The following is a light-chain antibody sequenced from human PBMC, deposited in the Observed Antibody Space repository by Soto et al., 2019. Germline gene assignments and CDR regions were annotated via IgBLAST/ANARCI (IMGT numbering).Light chain of an antibody. V-gene: IGLV2-23*01. J-gene: IGLJ2*01. CDR3: CSYAGSSTAI. Sequence: QTVVTQPASVSGSPGQSITISCTGTSSDVGSDNLVSWYQQHPGKAPKLMIYEGSKRPSGVSNRFSGSKSGNTASLTISGRQAEDEADYYCCSYAGSSTAIFGGGTKLTVL. CDR2: EGS. CDR1: SSDVGSDNL.